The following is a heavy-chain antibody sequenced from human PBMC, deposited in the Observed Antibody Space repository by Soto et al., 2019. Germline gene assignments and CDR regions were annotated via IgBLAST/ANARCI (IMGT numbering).Heavy chain of an antibody. Sequence: QVQLVESGGGVVQPGSSLRLSCAASGFTFSTYAMDWVRQAPGKGLEWVGVITSNGGNARDADSVKGRFTISRDNAHNTLFLQMDSLRPEDTALYFCARDTVGGSWFPLGFWGQGTLVTVSS. CDR2: ITSNGGNA. V-gene: IGHV3-30-3*01. D-gene: IGHD2-15*01. CDR3: ARDTVGGSWFPLGF. J-gene: IGHJ4*02. CDR1: GFTFSTYA.